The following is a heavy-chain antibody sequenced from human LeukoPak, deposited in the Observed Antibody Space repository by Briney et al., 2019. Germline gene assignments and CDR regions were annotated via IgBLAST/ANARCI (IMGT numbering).Heavy chain of an antibody. CDR1: GGSISSGGYS. CDR2: IYHSGST. D-gene: IGHD3-10*01. J-gene: IGHJ4*02. V-gene: IGHV4-30-2*01. CDR3: ARGKYYGSGSYFDY. Sequence: PSQTLSLTCAVSGGSISSGGYSWRWIRQPPGKGLEWIGYIYHSGSTYYNPSLKSRVTISVDRSKNQFSLELSSVTAADTAVYYCARGKYYGSGSYFDYWGQGTLVTVSS.